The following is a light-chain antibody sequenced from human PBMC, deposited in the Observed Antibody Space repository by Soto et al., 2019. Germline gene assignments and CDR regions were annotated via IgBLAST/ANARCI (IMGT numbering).Light chain of an antibody. CDR3: QQYGTSPRT. CDR2: AAS. Sequence: EIVLTQSPGTLSLSPGERATLSCRASQSVSSGSLPWYQQKPGQAPRLLISAASSRATGIPDRFSGSGSGTDFTLTISRLEPEDFALYYCQQYGTSPRTFGQGTKVEIK. CDR1: QSVSSGS. V-gene: IGKV3-20*01. J-gene: IGKJ1*01.